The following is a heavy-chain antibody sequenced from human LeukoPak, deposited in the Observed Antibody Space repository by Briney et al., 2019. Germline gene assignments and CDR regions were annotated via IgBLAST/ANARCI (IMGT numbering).Heavy chain of an antibody. CDR3: ATRGYYDSSGLFDY. CDR2: INSDGSST. V-gene: IGHV3-74*01. J-gene: IGHJ4*02. D-gene: IGHD3-22*01. CDR1: GFTFSDYY. Sequence: PGGSLRLSCAASGFTFSDYYMSWLRQAPGKGLVWVSRINSDGSSTSYADSVKGRFTISRDNAKNTLYLQMNSLRAEDTAVYYCATRGYYDSSGLFDYWGQGTLVTVSS.